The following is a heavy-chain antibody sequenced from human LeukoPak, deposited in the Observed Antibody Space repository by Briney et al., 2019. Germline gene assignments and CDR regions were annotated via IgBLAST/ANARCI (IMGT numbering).Heavy chain of an antibody. Sequence: SETLSLTCAVYGGPFGGYYWSWIRQPPGKGLEWIGEINHSGSTNYNPSLKSRVTISVDTSKNQFSLKLSSVTAADTAVYYCAREGFCTNGVCLPPPSAFWFDPWGQGTLVTVSS. J-gene: IGHJ5*02. V-gene: IGHV4-34*01. CDR1: GGPFGGYY. CDR2: INHSGST. D-gene: IGHD2-8*01. CDR3: AREGFCTNGVCLPPPSAFWFDP.